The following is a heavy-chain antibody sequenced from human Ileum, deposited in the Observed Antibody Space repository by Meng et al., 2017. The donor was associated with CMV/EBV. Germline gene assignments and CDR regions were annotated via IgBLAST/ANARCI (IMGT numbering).Heavy chain of an antibody. CDR1: GFPFTNYW. D-gene: IGHD6-13*01. V-gene: IGHV3-7*01. J-gene: IGHJ1*01. CDR2: IKEDGSEQ. CDR3: TRTDVASAGFD. Sequence: SCVASGFPFTNYWRTWVRQAPGKELEWVANIKEDGSEQYYADSLKGRVAISRDNAKNSLYLQMTSLRVEDTAMYYCTRTDVASAGFDWGQGTLVTVSS.